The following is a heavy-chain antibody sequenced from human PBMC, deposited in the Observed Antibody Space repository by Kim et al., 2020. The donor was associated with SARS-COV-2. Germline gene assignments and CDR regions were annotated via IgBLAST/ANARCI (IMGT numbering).Heavy chain of an antibody. Sequence: SETLSLSCTVSGGSMSAYYWSWIRQSPGKGLEWIGDIYYSGTTNYNPSLKSRVTMSVDTSKNQFSLKMRSVTAADAAVFYCARRRLITIVGVVAYAFDIWGQGTLVSVSS. CDR2: IYYSGTT. CDR3: ARRRLITIVGVVAYAFDI. CDR1: GGSMSAYY. V-gene: IGHV4-59*08. J-gene: IGHJ3*02. D-gene: IGHD3-3*01.